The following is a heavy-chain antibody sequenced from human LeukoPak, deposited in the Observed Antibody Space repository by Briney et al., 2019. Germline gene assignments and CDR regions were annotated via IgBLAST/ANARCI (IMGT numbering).Heavy chain of an antibody. Sequence: GGSLRLSCAAAGFTFDDYAMHWVRQAPGKGLEWVSGISWNSGSIGYADSVKGRFTISRDNAKNSLYLQMNSLRDEDTALYYCAKDLYYDFWSGYSNWGQGTLVTVSS. D-gene: IGHD3-3*01. CDR1: GFTFDDYA. V-gene: IGHV3-9*01. CDR2: ISWNSGSI. J-gene: IGHJ4*02. CDR3: AKDLYYDFWSGYSN.